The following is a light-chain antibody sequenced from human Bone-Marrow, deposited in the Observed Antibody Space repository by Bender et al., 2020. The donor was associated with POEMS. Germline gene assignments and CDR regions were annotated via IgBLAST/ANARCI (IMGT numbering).Light chain of an antibody. Sequence: SYVLTQPPSASVAPGQTATITCEGNNIGSYSVYWSQQKPGQAPVMVISDYGDRPSGIPDRFSDSKSASPATLTISRVEAGDEAVYYCQVWDSPSDHWVFGGGTRLTVL. CDR1: NIGSYS. V-gene: IGLV3-21*02. J-gene: IGLJ3*02. CDR2: DYG. CDR3: QVWDSPSDHWV.